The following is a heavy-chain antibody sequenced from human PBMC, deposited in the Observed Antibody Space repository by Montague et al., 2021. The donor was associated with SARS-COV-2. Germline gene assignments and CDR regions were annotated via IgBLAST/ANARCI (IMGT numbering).Heavy chain of an antibody. D-gene: IGHD3-9*01. V-gene: IGHV4-39*01. Sequence: SETLSLTCTVSGGSISSSSYYWGWIRQPPGKGLEWIGSIYYSGSTYYNPSLKSRVTISVDTFKNQFSLKLSSVTAADTAVYYCATYYDILTGYYIDAFDIWGQGTMVTVSS. CDR1: GGSISSSSYY. J-gene: IGHJ3*02. CDR3: ATYYDILTGYYIDAFDI. CDR2: IYYSGST.